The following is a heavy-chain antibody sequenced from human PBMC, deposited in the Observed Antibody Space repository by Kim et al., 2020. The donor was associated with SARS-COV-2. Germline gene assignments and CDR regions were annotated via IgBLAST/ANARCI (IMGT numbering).Heavy chain of an antibody. J-gene: IGHJ6*02. CDR3: AKPPVKGSGSYHYYYGMDV. V-gene: IGHV3-30*18. D-gene: IGHD3-10*01. Sequence: GGSLRLSCAASGFTFSSYGMHWVRQAPGKGLEWVAVISYDGSNKYYADSVKGRFTISRDNSKNTLYLQMNSLRAEDTAVYYCAKPPVKGSGSYHYYYGMDVWGQGTTVTVSS. CDR2: ISYDGSNK. CDR1: GFTFSSYG.